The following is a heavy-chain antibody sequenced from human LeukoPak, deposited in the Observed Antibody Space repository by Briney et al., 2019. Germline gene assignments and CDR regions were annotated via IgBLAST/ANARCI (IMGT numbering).Heavy chain of an antibody. Sequence: PGGSLRLSCAASGFTFDDYAMHWVRQAPGKGLEWVSGISWNSGSIGYADSVKGRFTISRDNAKNSLYLQMNSLRAEDTAVYYCARVNGGNSDYYNYGMDVWGQGTTVTVSS. V-gene: IGHV3-9*01. CDR3: ARVNGGNSDYYNYGMDV. D-gene: IGHD4-23*01. J-gene: IGHJ6*02. CDR2: ISWNSGSI. CDR1: GFTFDDYA.